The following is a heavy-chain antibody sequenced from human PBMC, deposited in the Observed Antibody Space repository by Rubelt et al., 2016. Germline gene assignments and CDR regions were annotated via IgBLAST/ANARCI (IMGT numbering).Heavy chain of an antibody. CDR1: GGPFSSYA. CDR2: IISIFGTA. J-gene: IGHJ5*02. CDR3: AREQQLVGGWFDP. D-gene: IGHD6-13*01. Sequence: QVQLVQSGAEVKKPGSSVKVSCKASGGPFSSYAISWVRQARGQGLEWMGGIISIFGTANYEQKVQGRGRSTADESTSTVDMGLSSLGSEDTAVYYCAREQQLVGGWFDPWGQGTLVTVSS. V-gene: IGHV1-69*01.